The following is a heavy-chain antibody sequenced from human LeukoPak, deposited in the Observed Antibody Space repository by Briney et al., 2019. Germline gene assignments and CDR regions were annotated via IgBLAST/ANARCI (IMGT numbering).Heavy chain of an antibody. CDR2: LFDSVTT. Sequence: SETLSLTCTVSGGSISSHYWSWIRQPPGKGLEWIAYLFDSVTTKDNPSLQSRLTLSADTSKNQFSLRLSSVTAAHTAVYYCATIKRGSIFGYFDFWGQGIQVTVSS. D-gene: IGHD5-18*01. CDR3: ATIKRGSIFGYFDF. J-gene: IGHJ4*02. CDR1: GGSISSHY. V-gene: IGHV4-59*11.